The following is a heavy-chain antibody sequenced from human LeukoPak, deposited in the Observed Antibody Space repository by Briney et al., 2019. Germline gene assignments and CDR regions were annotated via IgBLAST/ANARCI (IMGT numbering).Heavy chain of an antibody. CDR1: SESFSGYF. J-gene: IGHJ5*02. CDR2: INYSGST. Sequence: SETLSLTCAIYSESFSGYFWSWIRQPPGKGLEWIGEINYSGSTNYNPSLKGRVTISVDTSKNQFSLKLSSVTAADTAVYYCVRAHHPGGWFDPWGQGTLVTVSS. D-gene: IGHD3-10*01. CDR3: VRAHHPGGWFDP. V-gene: IGHV4-34*01.